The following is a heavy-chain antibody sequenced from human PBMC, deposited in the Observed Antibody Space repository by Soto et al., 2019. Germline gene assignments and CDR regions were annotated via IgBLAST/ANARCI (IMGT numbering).Heavy chain of an antibody. CDR3: ARDIRARTNYFDP. D-gene: IGHD1-7*01. V-gene: IGHV3-33*01. J-gene: IGHJ5*02. CDR2: IWYDGSKK. CDR1: GFRFGTYG. Sequence: GGSLRLSCAGTGFRFGTYGLHWVRQAPGKGLEWVAVIWYDGSKKYYADSVKGRFTISRDDSRSALYLQMNSLRAEDTAVYFCARDIRARTNYFDPWGEGTLVTVS.